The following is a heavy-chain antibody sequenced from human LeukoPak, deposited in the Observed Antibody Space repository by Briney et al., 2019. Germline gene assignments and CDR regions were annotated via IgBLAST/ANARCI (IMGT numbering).Heavy chain of an antibody. J-gene: IGHJ4*02. CDR2: IYSGGDT. Sequence: PGGSLRLSCAASGFTVSSDYITWVRQAPGKGLEWVSVIYSGGDTYYAESVKGRFTASRDNSKNTVYLQMNSLRAEDTAVYFCARGGIAARPSDSWGQGTLVTVSS. D-gene: IGHD6-6*01. V-gene: IGHV3-66*01. CDR3: ARGGIAARPSDS. CDR1: GFTVSSDY.